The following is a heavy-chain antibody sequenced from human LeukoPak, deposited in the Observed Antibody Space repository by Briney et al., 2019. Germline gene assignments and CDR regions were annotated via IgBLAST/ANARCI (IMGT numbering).Heavy chain of an antibody. J-gene: IGHJ4*02. CDR3: ACQIAAAGQFDY. V-gene: IGHV3-7*01. CDR2: IKQDGSEK. D-gene: IGHD6-13*01. CDR1: GFTFSSYG. Sequence: GGSLRLSCAASGFTFSSYGMSWVRQAPGKGLEWVANIKQDGSEKYYVDSVKGRFTISRDNAKNSLYLQMNSLRAEDTAVYYCACQIAAAGQFDYWGQGTLVTVSS.